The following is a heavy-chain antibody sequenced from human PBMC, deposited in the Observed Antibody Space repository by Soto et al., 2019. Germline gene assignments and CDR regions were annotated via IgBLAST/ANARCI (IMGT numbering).Heavy chain of an antibody. D-gene: IGHD3-10*01. CDR1: GYTLTELS. CDR2: FDPEDGET. Sequence: VASVKVSCKVSGYTLTELSMHWVRQAPGKGLEWMGGFDPEDGETIYAQKFQGRVTMTEDTSTDTAYMELSSLRSEDTAVYYCATEYYYGSGSRGWFDPWGQGTLVTVSS. J-gene: IGHJ5*02. CDR3: ATEYYYGSGSRGWFDP. V-gene: IGHV1-24*01.